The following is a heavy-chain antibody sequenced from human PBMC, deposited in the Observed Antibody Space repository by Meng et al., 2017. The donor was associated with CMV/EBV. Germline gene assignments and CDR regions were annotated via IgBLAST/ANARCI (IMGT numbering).Heavy chain of an antibody. V-gene: IGHV5-51*01. J-gene: IGHJ5*02. CDR1: GYSFTSYW. CDR3: ARRYGSGSYWFDP. Sequence: KGSGYSFTSYWVGWVRQMPGKGLEWMGIIYPGDSDTRYSPSFQGQVTISADKSIGTAYLQWSSLKASDTAMYYCARRYGSGSYWFDPWGQGTLVTVSS. D-gene: IGHD3-10*01. CDR2: IYPGDSDT.